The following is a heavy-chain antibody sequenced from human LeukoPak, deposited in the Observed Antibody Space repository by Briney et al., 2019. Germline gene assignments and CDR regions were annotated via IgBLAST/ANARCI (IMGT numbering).Heavy chain of an antibody. Sequence: GGSLRLSCAASGFTFSDHYMYWVRQAPGKGREWVGRTRNKANSYTTEYAASVKARFTISRDDSKNSLYLQMNSLKTEDTAVYYCARVRYCSSTSCRGALDIWGQGTMVTVSS. CDR3: ARVRYCSSTSCRGALDI. J-gene: IGHJ3*02. CDR2: TRNKANSYTT. D-gene: IGHD2-2*01. V-gene: IGHV3-72*01. CDR1: GFTFSDHY.